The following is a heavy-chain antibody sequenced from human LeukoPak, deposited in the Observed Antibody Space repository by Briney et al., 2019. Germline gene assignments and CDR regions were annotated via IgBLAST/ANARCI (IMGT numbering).Heavy chain of an antibody. J-gene: IGHJ4*02. D-gene: IGHD5-18*01. CDR3: ARGGYSYGYMGYSDY. V-gene: IGHV1-18*01. CDR2: ISAYTGNT. CDR1: GYTFRNYG. Sequence: GASVKVSCKASGYTFRNYGVSWVRQAPGQGLEWMGWISAYTGNTNYAQILQGRVTMTTDTSTSTAYTEIRSLRSDDTALYYCARGGYSYGYMGYSDYWGQGTLVTVSP.